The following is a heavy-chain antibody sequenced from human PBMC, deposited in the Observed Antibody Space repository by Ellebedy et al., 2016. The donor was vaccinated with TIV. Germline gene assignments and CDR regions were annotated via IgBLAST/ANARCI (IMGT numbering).Heavy chain of an antibody. J-gene: IGHJ4*02. CDR1: GFTVSSNY. Sequence: GGSLRLSCRASGFTVSSNYMSWVRQAPGKGLEWVSVIYSGGSTYYADSVRGRFTISRDSSKNTLYLQMNSLRAEDTALYYCARPSVSNGYYPFDFWGQGALVTVSS. CDR3: ARPSVSNGYYPFDF. V-gene: IGHV3-66*04. D-gene: IGHD3-22*01. CDR2: IYSGGST.